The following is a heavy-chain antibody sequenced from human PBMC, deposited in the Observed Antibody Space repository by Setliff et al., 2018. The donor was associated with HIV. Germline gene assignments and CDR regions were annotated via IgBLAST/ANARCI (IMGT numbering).Heavy chain of an antibody. CDR1: GFTFSNQV. CDR3: AKDMNYNNDYPGVLGS. V-gene: IGHV3-23*01. D-gene: IGHD3-16*01. Sequence: PGGSLRLSCAASGFTFSNQVMTWVRQAPGKGLEWVSSISGTGADTYYADSVKGRFAISRDNSKNTLYLEMTSLRAEDTAVYHCAKDMNYNNDYPGVLGSWGRGTVVTVSS. J-gene: IGHJ4*02. CDR2: ISGTGADT.